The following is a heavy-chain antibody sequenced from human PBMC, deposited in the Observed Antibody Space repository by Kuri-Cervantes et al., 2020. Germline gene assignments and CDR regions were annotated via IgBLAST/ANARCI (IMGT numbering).Heavy chain of an antibody. CDR1: GFTFSSYW. CDR2: IKQDGSEK. D-gene: IGHD2-15*01. V-gene: IGHV3-7*03. CDR3: TSGSVVVAATFLREYFQH. J-gene: IGHJ1*01. Sequence: GGSLRLSCAASGFTFSSYWMSWVRQAPGKGLEWVANIKQDGSEKYYVDSVKGRFTISRDNAKNSLYLQMNSLKTEDTAVYYCTSGSVVVAATFLREYFQHWGQGTLVTVSS.